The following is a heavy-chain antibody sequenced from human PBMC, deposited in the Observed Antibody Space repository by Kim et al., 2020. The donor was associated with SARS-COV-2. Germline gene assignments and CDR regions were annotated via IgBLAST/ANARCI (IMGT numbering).Heavy chain of an antibody. V-gene: IGHV3-23*01. J-gene: IGHJ4*02. CDR2: ISRTGYAS. CDR1: GFTFNHYA. CDR3: AVVFYVIDY. D-gene: IGHD2-15*01. Sequence: GGSLRLSCAGNGFTFNHYAMSWVRPGPGKGLVWVSGISRTGYASDYADSVMGRLIISRDSSKNTLYLPMSSVTAEYTAGYYCAVVFYVIDYWCQGTQVTVSS.